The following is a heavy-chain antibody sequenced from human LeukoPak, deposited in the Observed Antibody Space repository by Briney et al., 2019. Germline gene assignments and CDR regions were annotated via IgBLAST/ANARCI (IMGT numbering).Heavy chain of an antibody. CDR3: ARDVPYYYDSSGYRPDY. D-gene: IGHD3-22*01. Sequence: GGSLRLSCAASGFTFSSYAMHWVRQAPGKGLEWVAVISYDGGNKYYADSVKGRFTISRDNSKNTLYLQMNSLRAEDTAVYYCARDVPYYYDSSGYRPDYWGQGTLVTVSS. V-gene: IGHV3-30-3*01. CDR2: ISYDGGNK. CDR1: GFTFSSYA. J-gene: IGHJ4*02.